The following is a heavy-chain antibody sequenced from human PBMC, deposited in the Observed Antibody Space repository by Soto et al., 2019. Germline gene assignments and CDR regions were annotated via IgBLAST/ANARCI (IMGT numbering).Heavy chain of an antibody. CDR3: ARDYRGYYDSSGTKAG. CDR2: IWYDGSNK. D-gene: IGHD3-22*01. CDR1: GFTFSSYG. J-gene: IGHJ4*02. Sequence: GGSLRLSCAASGFTFSSYGMHWVRQAPGKGLEWVAVIWYDGSNKYYADSVKGRFTISRDNSKNTLYLQMNSLRAEDTAVYYCARDYRGYYDSSGTKAGWGQGTLVTVSS. V-gene: IGHV3-33*01.